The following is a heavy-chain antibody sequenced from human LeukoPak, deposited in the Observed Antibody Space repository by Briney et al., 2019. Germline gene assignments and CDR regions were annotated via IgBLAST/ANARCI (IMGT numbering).Heavy chain of an antibody. CDR1: GFTCSYE. V-gene: IGHV3-23*01. D-gene: IGHD1-26*01. CDR3: AKDRLGAMMYFDF. J-gene: IGHJ4*02. Sequence: PGGSLRLSCAASGFTCSYEMNWVRQAPGKGLEWVSAISGSGGSTYYADSVKGRVTISRDNSKNTLYLQVNSLRVEDTAVYYCAKDRLGAMMYFDFWGQGTLVTVSS. CDR2: ISGSGGST.